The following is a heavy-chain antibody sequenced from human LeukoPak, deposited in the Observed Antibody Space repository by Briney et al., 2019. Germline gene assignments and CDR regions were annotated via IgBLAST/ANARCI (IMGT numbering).Heavy chain of an antibody. D-gene: IGHD4-23*01. V-gene: IGHV4-59*01. Sequence: PSETLSLTCTVSGGSISSYYWSWVRQPPGKGLEWIGYIYSSGSTNYNPSLESRVTISVDTSKNQFSLKLSSVTAADTAVYYCAREMTTVAHYAFDIWGQGTMVTVSS. CDR3: AREMTTVAHYAFDI. J-gene: IGHJ3*02. CDR2: IYSSGST. CDR1: GGSISSYY.